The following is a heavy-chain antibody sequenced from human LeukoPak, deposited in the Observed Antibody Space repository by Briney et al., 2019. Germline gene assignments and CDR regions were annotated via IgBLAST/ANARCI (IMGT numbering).Heavy chain of an antibody. V-gene: IGHV3-74*01. D-gene: IGHD1-26*01. Sequence: GGSLRLSCAASGFNFRTHWMHWVRQAPGKGLVWVSRVNPDGSSTAYADSVEGRFTISRDNSKNTVYLQMNSMRVEDTAVYYCARARDGSRNAFDIWGHGTMVTVSS. CDR3: ARARDGSRNAFDI. CDR2: VNPDGSST. CDR1: GFNFRTHW. J-gene: IGHJ3*02.